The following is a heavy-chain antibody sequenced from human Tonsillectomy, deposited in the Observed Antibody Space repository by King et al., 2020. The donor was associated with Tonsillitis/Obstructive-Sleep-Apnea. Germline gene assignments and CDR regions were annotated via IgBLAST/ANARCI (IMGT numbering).Heavy chain of an antibody. D-gene: IGHD1-26*01. J-gene: IGHJ1*01. V-gene: IGHV4-39*02. Sequence: QLQESGPRLVRPSETLSLTCTVSGGPISSGYYYWGWIRQPPGKGLEWIASMYYGGTTYYNPSLKSRVTISVDTSKNHFSLILSSVTAADTAVYSCSRLWEGAQNPDYWGQGILVTVSS. CDR2: MYYGGTT. CDR3: SRLWEGAQNPDY. CDR1: GGPISSGYYY.